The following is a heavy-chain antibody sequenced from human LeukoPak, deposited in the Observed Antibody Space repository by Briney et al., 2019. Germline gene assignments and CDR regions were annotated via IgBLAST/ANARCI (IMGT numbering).Heavy chain of an antibody. CDR1: GYTFTSYY. V-gene: IGHV1-46*01. J-gene: IGHJ4*02. CDR3: ARDHYHKIHSVMVTAPDY. D-gene: IGHD2-21*02. Sequence: ASVKVSCKASGYTFTSYYMHWVRQAPGEGLEWMGIINPTGGSTSYAQKFQGRVTMTRDTSTSTVYMGLSSLRSEDTAVYYCARDHYHKIHSVMVTAPDYWGQGTLVIVSS. CDR2: INPTGGST.